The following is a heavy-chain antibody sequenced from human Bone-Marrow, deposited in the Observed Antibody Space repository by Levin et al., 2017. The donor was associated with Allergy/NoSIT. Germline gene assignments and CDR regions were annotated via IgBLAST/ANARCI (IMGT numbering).Heavy chain of an antibody. Sequence: LSLTCAASGFTFSNYGMHWVRQAPGKGLEWVAVISHDGNVDYYADSVKGRITVSRDNFKNTLDLLLNSLRTEDTAVYYCAKELPAYNPGYRGIFYEAFDIWGQGTMVTVSS. CDR1: GFTFSNYG. CDR3: AKELPAYNPGYRGIFYEAFDI. D-gene: IGHD5-12*01. CDR2: ISHDGNVD. V-gene: IGHV3-30*18. J-gene: IGHJ3*02.